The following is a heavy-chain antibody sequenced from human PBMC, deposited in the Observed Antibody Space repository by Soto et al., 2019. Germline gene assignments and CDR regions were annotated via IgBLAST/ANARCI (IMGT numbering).Heavy chain of an antibody. CDR3: ARGIIAAAGKGPGDY. J-gene: IGHJ4*02. Sequence: PGGSLRLSCVASGFTFSTYWMTWVRQAPGKGLEWVANIKGDGSDKKYVDSVKGRFTISRDNAKNSLYLQMNSLRAEDTAVYYCARGIIAAAGKGPGDYWGQGTLVTVSS. D-gene: IGHD6-13*01. CDR1: GFTFSTYW. CDR2: IKGDGSDK. V-gene: IGHV3-7*05.